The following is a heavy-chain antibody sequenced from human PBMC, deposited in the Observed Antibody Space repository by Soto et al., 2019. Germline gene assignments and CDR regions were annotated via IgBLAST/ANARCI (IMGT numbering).Heavy chain of an antibody. D-gene: IGHD3-16*02. J-gene: IGHJ4*02. CDR1: GGSFSGYY. V-gene: IGHV4-34*01. CDR3: ARGHPYYAYVWGSYRLGY. CDR2: INHSGST. Sequence: SETLSLTCAVYGGSFSGYYWSWIRQPPGKGLEWIGEINHSGSTNYNPSLKSRVTISVDTSKNQFSLKLSSVTAADTAVYYCARGHPYYAYVWGSYRLGYWGQGTLVTVSS.